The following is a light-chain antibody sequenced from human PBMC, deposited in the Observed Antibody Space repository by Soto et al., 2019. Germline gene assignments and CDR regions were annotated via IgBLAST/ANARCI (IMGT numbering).Light chain of an antibody. Sequence: IMRTQSPLSLPVSPGEPASISCRSSQSLLHSNGYSYVDWYLQKPGQSPQLLIYLASNRASGVPDRFSGSGSGTDFTLKISRVEAEDVGVYYCMQALQTWTFGQGTKVDIK. CDR3: MQALQTWT. CDR2: LAS. CDR1: QSLLHSNGYSY. J-gene: IGKJ1*01. V-gene: IGKV2-28*01.